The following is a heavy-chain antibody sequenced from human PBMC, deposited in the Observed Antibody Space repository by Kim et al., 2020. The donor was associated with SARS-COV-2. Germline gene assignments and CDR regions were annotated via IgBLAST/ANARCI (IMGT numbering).Heavy chain of an antibody. V-gene: IGHV3-64D*09. CDR3: VKLTSAVAGYQDRDY. J-gene: IGHJ4*02. D-gene: IGHD6-19*01. CDR2: ISSDGGST. CDR1: GFTFSNYA. Sequence: GGSLRLSCSASGFTFSNYAMHWVRQAPGKGLEYVSAISSDGGSTYYADSVKGRFTISRDNSKNTLYLQRSSLKTEDTAVYYCVKLTSAVAGYQDRDYWGQGTLVTVSS.